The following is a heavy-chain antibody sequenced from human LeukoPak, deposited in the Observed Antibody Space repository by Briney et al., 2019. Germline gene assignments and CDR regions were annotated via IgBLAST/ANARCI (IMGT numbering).Heavy chain of an antibody. J-gene: IGHJ3*02. CDR2: IYHSGST. CDR1: GGSLIGGGYC. D-gene: IGHD3-10*01. V-gene: IGHV4-30-2*01. Sequence: TPCVTCEVSGGSLIGGGYCGGWVRQPRGGGLEWLGYIYHSGSTYYNPSLKSRLTISVDRYKNQFSLKLSSVTAADTAVYYCARGTLLWFGESIDAFDIWGQGTMVTVSS. CDR3: ARGTLLWFGESIDAFDI.